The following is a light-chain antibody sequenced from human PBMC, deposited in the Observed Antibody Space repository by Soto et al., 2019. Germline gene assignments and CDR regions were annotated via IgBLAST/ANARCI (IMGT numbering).Light chain of an antibody. CDR2: LGS. CDR3: MQAKQTALS. V-gene: IGKV2-28*01. CDR1: QSLLHRNGYND. Sequence: DIVLTQSPLSLPVTPGEPASISCRSSQSLLHRNGYNDLDWYLQKPGKSPQHLMYLGSNRASGDPDRCSGSGSGTNFTLKISRVEAEDVGIYYCMQAKQTALSFGGGTKVDLK. J-gene: IGKJ4*01.